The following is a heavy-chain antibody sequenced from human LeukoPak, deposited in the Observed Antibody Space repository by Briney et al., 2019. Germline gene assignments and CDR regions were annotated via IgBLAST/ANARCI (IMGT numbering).Heavy chain of an antibody. CDR2: IFAGGGAA. CDR1: GFTFSDYA. J-gene: IGHJ4*02. V-gene: IGHV3-23*01. D-gene: IGHD3-22*01. Sequence: PGGSLRLSCPVSGFTFSDYAMTWVRQAPGKGLEWVSSIFAGGGAALYADSVRGRFTIFRDDSKSTLFLQMHSLRAEDTAIYYCAKNYYDSRCPYSWVFDYWGQGTLVTVSS. CDR3: AKNYYDSRCPYSWVFDY.